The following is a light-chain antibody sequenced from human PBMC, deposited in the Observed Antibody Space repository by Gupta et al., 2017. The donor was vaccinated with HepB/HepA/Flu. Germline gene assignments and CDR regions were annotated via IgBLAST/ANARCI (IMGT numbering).Light chain of an antibody. CDR3: QQRNSTPWP. V-gene: IGKV1-39*01. J-gene: IGKJ1*01. CDR2: AAS. CDR1: QSIRRY. Sequence: DIQMTQSPSSLSVSVGDRVTITCRASQSIRRYLYWYQQKPGKAPKLLIYAASRVQSGVPSRFSGSGFGTDFTITISSRQPEDFANYYCQQRNSTPWPFGQGTKVEIK.